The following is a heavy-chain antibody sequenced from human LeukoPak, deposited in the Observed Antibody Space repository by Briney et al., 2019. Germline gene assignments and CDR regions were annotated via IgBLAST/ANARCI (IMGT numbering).Heavy chain of an antibody. CDR2: ISGSGSST. Sequence: GGSLRLSCEASGFTFSNYAMTWVRQAPGKGLEWVSAISGSGSSTYYADSVKGRFTISRDDSKNTLYLQMNSLRAEDTAVYYCAREASGYSGSTRVDAFDIWGRGTMVTVSS. V-gene: IGHV3-23*01. CDR1: GFTFSNYA. D-gene: IGHD1-26*01. CDR3: AREASGYSGSTRVDAFDI. J-gene: IGHJ3*02.